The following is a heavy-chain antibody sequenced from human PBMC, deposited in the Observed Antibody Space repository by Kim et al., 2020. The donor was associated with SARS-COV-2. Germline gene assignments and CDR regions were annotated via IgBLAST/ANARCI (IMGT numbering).Heavy chain of an antibody. CDR1: GFTFDDYA. Sequence: GGSLRLSCAASGFTFDDYAMHWVRQAPGKGLEWVSGISWNSGSIGYADAVKGRFTISRDNAKTSLYLQMNRLRAEDTALYYCAKAEGSSWLNYYYYGMDV. J-gene: IGHJ6*01. CDR2: ISWNSGSI. CDR3: AKAEGSSWLNYYYYGMDV. V-gene: IGHV3-9*01. D-gene: IGHD6-13*01.